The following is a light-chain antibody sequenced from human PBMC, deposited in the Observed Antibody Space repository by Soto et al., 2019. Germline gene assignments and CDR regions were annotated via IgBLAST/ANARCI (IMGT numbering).Light chain of an antibody. Sequence: IVLTQSPGTLSLSPGDRATLSCRASQSVRSNYVAWYQQRPGQAPRLLIYGASTRATGIPERFSGSGSGTDFTLTISRLEPEDFAVFYCQQYGSSPLTFGQETKVEIK. J-gene: IGKJ1*01. V-gene: IGKV3-20*01. CDR3: QQYGSSPLT. CDR1: QSVRSNY. CDR2: GAS.